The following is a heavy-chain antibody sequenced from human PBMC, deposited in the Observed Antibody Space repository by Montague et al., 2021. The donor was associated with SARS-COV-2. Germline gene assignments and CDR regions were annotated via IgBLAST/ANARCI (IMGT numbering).Heavy chain of an antibody. D-gene: IGHD3-22*01. CDR3: ARDSGYYDSSGYSYDAFDI. CDR2: IYHTGST. Sequence: TLSLTCTVSGGSISSGGCYWSWHRQHPGKGLEWIGYIYHTGSTHYNPSLKSRVTISKETSKNHFSLNLSSVTAADSSVYYCARDSGYYDSSGYSYDAFDIWGQGTKVTVSS. V-gene: IGHV4-31*03. CDR1: GGSISSGGCY. J-gene: IGHJ3*02.